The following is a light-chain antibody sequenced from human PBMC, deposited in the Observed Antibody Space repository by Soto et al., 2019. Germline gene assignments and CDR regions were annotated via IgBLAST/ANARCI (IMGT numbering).Light chain of an antibody. V-gene: IGLV2-14*03. CDR1: RNEVYGYDY. J-gene: IGLJ1*01. Sequence: QSALTQTSSLSGAPRQAIALSLSGGRNEVYGYDYVSWYQQHPGQAPQLIIYDVYNRPSGVSHRFSGSKSGDTASLTISGLQAEDEADYYCTSYTSSTPFYVFGTGTKVTVL. CDR2: DVY. CDR3: TSYTSSTPFYV.